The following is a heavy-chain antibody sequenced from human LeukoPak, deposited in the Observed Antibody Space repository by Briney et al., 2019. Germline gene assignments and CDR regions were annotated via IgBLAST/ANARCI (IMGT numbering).Heavy chain of an antibody. D-gene: IGHD3-10*01. CDR3: ARDPGYYGSGSYYNPPPHAVYYFDY. Sequence: SESLSLTCSVSGASITNYYWSWIRQAPGKGLEWIGYIYYSGNTNTYNPSLKSRATISLYTSRKYFSLELRSVTAADTAVYYCARDPGYYGSGSYYNPPPHAVYYFDYWGQGTLVTVSS. J-gene: IGHJ4*02. CDR1: GASITNYY. CDR2: IYYSGNT. V-gene: IGHV4-59*01.